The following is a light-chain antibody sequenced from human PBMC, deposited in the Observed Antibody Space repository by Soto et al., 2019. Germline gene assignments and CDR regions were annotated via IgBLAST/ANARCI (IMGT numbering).Light chain of an antibody. CDR1: SSDVGGYNY. V-gene: IGLV2-14*01. Sequence: QSALTQPASMSGSPGQSITISCTGTSSDVGGYNYVSWYQQHPGKAPKLMIYDVSNRPSGVSNRFSGSKSGNTASLTISGLQAEDEADYYCSSYTSSNTLVFGGGTKLTVL. CDR3: SSYTSSNTLV. CDR2: DVS. J-gene: IGLJ2*01.